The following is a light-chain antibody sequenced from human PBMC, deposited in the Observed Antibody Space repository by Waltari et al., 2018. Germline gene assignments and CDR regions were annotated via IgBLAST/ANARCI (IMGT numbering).Light chain of an antibody. V-gene: IGKV1-39*01. CDR3: QQSFSSPWT. CDR2: GAS. J-gene: IGKJ1*01. CDR1: QNIRTY. Sequence: DIQMTQSPSSLSASIGDTSTVTCRASQNIRTYLNWYQQKPANAPKLLIFGASTLPRGVPSRFSGSASGTEFTLTVTNLQPDDFATYFCQQSFSSPWTFGQGTTV.